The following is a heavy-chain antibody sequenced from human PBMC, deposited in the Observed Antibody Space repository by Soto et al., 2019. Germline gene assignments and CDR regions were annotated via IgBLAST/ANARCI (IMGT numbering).Heavy chain of an antibody. CDR3: ARDFERSAIVP. D-gene: IGHD3-9*01. V-gene: IGHV4-61*05. Sequence: SETLSLTCAASGASITGTGSYWFWIRKPTGKGLDLIGYIAYSGDTYYDPSLRSRVTISADRSENKFSLTLKSVTAAETAGYFGARDFERSAIVPWGQETSVTVSS. J-gene: IGHJ5*02. CDR1: GASITGTGSY. CDR2: IAYSGDT.